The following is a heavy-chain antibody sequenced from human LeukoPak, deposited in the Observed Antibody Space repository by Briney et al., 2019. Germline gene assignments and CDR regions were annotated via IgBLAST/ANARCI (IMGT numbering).Heavy chain of an antibody. Sequence: PAGGSLRLSCAASGFTFSRNDLHWARQAPGKGLEWVSAISGSGGSTYYADSVKGRFTISRDNSKNTLYLQMNSLRAEDTAVYYCAKDPGIAAVEYYFDYWGQGTLVTVSS. D-gene: IGHD6-13*01. CDR2: ISGSGGST. J-gene: IGHJ4*02. CDR1: GFTFSRND. CDR3: AKDPGIAAVEYYFDY. V-gene: IGHV3-23*01.